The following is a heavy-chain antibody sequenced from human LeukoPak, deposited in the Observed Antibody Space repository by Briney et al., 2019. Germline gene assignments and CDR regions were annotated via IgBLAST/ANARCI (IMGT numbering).Heavy chain of an antibody. CDR1: GFTFSNYP. CDR3: ARVYLSIAVASNWFDP. CDR2: IHSNGIST. J-gene: IGHJ5*02. V-gene: IGHV3-64*01. D-gene: IGHD6-19*01. Sequence: PGGSLRLSCAASGFTFSNYPIHWVRQAPGKGLEFVSSIHSNGISTYYGNSVKGRFTISRDNAKNSLYLQMNSLRAEDTAVYYCARVYLSIAVASNWFDPWGQGTLVTVSS.